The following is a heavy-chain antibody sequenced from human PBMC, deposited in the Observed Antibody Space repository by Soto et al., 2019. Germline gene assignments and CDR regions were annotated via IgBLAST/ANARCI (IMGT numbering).Heavy chain of an antibody. CDR1: GGSISSGDYY. J-gene: IGHJ6*02. CDR2: IYYSGTT. D-gene: IGHD5-18*01. Sequence: TLSLTCTVSGGSISSGDYYWSWIRQPPGKGLEWIGYIYYSGTTYYNPSLKSRVTISVDTSKNQFSLKVSSVTAADTAVYYCARALIQLWPHYYYGMDVWGQGTTVTVPS. CDR3: ARALIQLWPHYYYGMDV. V-gene: IGHV4-30-4*01.